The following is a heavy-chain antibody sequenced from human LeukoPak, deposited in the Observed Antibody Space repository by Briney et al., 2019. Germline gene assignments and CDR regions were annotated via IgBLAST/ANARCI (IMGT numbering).Heavy chain of an antibody. J-gene: IGHJ4*02. CDR1: GGTFSSYA. V-gene: IGHV1-69*04. CDR3: ARDVPYGSSVGY. D-gene: IGHD6-13*01. CDR2: IIPILGIA. Sequence: ASVKVSCKASGGTFSSYAISWVRQAPGQGLEWMGRIIPILGIANYAQKFQGRVTITADKSTSTAYMELSSLRSEDTAVYYCARDVPYGSSVGYWGQGTLVTVSS.